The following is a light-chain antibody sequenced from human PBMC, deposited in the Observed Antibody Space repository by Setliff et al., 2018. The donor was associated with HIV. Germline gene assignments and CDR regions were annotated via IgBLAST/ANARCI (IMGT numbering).Light chain of an antibody. CDR1: SSDVGGYNY. CDR2: DVS. CDR3: CSYAGSYTHV. V-gene: IGLV2-11*01. Sequence: QSALTQPRSVSGSPGQSVTISCTGTSSDVGGYNYVSWYQQHPGKAPKLIIYDVSKRPSGAPDRFSGSKSANTASLTISGLQAEDEADYYCCSYAGSYTHVFGTGTKVTVL. J-gene: IGLJ1*01.